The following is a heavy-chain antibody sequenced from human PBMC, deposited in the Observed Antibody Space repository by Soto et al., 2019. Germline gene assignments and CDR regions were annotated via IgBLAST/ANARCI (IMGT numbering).Heavy chain of an antibody. CDR3: AREGVVPAAIGSFGRYYYYYGMDV. V-gene: IGHV3-30-3*01. Sequence: WGSLLLCWASSVFSLSSYAMGWVRQAPGKGLDSAAVISYDGSNKYYADPVKGRFTIPRDNSKNTLYLQMNSLRAEDTAVYYCAREGVVPAAIGSFGRYYYYYGMDVWGQGTTVIVSS. J-gene: IGHJ6*02. D-gene: IGHD2-2*01. CDR1: VFSLSSYA. CDR2: ISYDGSNK.